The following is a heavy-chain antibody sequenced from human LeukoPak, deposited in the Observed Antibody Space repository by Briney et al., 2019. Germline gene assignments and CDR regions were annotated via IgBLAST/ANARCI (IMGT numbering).Heavy chain of an antibody. Sequence: PGGSLRLSCVASGFTFNIYAMNWVRQAPGKGLEWVAVISYDGSNKYYADSVKGRFTISRDNSKNTLYLQMNSLRAEDTAVYYCATVEVRGVIHWGQGTLVTVSS. J-gene: IGHJ4*02. CDR3: ATVEVRGVIH. D-gene: IGHD3-10*01. CDR1: GFTFNIYA. V-gene: IGHV3-30*04. CDR2: ISYDGSNK.